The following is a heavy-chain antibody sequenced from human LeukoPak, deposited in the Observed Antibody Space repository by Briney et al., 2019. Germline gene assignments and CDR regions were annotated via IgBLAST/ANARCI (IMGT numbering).Heavy chain of an antibody. CDR1: GFTVSSNY. V-gene: IGHV3-53*04. Sequence: GGSLRLSCAASGFTVSSNYMTWVRHAPGKGLEWVSLIYSAGGTYYTDSVKGRFTISRHSSKNTLYLQMNSLRGEDTAVYYCARFLGRITISGVVPYGMDVWGQGTTVTVSS. J-gene: IGHJ6*02. CDR2: IYSAGGT. D-gene: IGHD3-3*01. CDR3: ARFLGRITISGVVPYGMDV.